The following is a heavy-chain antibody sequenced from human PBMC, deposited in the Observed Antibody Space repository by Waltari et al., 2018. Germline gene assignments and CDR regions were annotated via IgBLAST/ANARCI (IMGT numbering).Heavy chain of an antibody. CDR3: ARLRGDFHTSDI. J-gene: IGHJ3*02. Sequence: QVQLVQSGAEVKKPGASVKVSCKASGYALTAHYLFWVRQAPGQGLEWMGWINPKSGDTNDAQKFQVRVTMTWDTSISTAFMELNNLRSDDTAVVYCARLRGDFHTSDIWGQGTMVTVAS. CDR2: INPKSGDT. V-gene: IGHV1-2*02. CDR1: GYALTAHY. D-gene: IGHD2-21*02.